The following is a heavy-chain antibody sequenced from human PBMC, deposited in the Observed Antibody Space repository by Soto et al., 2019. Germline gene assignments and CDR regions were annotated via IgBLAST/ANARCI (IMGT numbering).Heavy chain of an antibody. D-gene: IGHD3-16*01. CDR3: ARLGEGPGYSYRFDN. J-gene: IGHJ5*02. CDR2: IYPGDSDT. Sequence: GESLKISCKGSGYSFGSYWIGWVRQTPGKGLEWMGIIYPGDSDTRYNPSFQGQVTFSADKSITTAYLQWTHLKASDSALYYCARLGEGPGYSYRFDNWGRGTLVTVSS. CDR1: GYSFGSYW. V-gene: IGHV5-51*01.